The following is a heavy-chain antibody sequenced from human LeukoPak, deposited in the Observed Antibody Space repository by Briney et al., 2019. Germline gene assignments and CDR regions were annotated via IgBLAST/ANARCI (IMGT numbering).Heavy chain of an antibody. V-gene: IGHV3-30*03. CDR2: ISYDGNNE. Sequence: GGSLRLSCAASGFTFSSYGMHWVRQAPGKGLEWVAVISYDGNNEFYADSVKGRFTISRDNSKNTLYLQVNSLRAEDTAVYYCATDDKYAPSSWGQGTLVTVSS. J-gene: IGHJ5*02. CDR3: ATDDKYAPSS. D-gene: IGHD2-2*01. CDR1: GFTFSSYG.